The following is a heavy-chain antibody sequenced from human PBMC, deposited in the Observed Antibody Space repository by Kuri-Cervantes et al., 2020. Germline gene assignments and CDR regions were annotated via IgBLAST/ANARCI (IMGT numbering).Heavy chain of an antibody. CDR1: GGSISSYY. Sequence: SETLSLTCTVSGGSISSYYWSWIRQPPGKGLEWIGYIYYSGSTNYNPSLKSRVTISVDTSKNHFSLRMSSVTAADTAVYYCARHRGNTYGKMWDFDYWGQGNLVTVSS. D-gene: IGHD5-18*01. CDR3: ARHRGNTYGKMWDFDY. J-gene: IGHJ4*02. V-gene: IGHV4-59*08. CDR2: IYYSGST.